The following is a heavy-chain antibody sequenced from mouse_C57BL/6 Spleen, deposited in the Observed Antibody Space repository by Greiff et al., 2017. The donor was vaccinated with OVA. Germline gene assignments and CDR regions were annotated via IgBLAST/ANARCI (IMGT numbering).Heavy chain of an antibody. V-gene: IGHV5-6*01. D-gene: IGHD2-2*01. CDR3: ARQTMVTTTGAWFAY. Sequence: EVQVVESGGDLVKPGGSLKLSCAASGFTFSSYGMSWVRQTPDKRLEWVATISSGGSYTYYPDSVKGRFTISRDNAKNTLYLQMSSLKSEDTAMYYCARQTMVTTTGAWFAYWGQGTLVTVSA. CDR1: GFTFSSYG. J-gene: IGHJ3*01. CDR2: ISSGGSYT.